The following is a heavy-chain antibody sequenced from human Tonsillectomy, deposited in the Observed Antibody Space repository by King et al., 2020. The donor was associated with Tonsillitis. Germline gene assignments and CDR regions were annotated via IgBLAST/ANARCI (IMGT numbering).Heavy chain of an antibody. Sequence: VQLVESGGGLVQPGGSLRLSCVASGLTFSSNWMSWVRQAPGKGLEWVANIKQDGSEKNYVDSVKGRFTISRDTAKNSLYLQMKSLRAEDTAVYYCARELSFGSGGCNDYWGQGTLVTVSS. CDR1: GLTFSSNW. V-gene: IGHV3-7*01. D-gene: IGHD3-10*01. CDR3: ARELSFGSGGCNDY. J-gene: IGHJ4*02. CDR2: IKQDGSEK.